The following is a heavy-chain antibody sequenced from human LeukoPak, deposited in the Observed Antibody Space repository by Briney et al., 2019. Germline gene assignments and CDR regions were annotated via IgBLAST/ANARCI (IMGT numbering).Heavy chain of an antibody. CDR2: IKSDGTT. J-gene: IGHJ4*02. CDR1: GFIFSDYW. CDR3: ARDYKFGLDY. Sequence: PGRSLRLSCAVSGFIFSDYWMHWVRQGPGKGLEWLSRIKSDGTTTYADSVEGRFTVSRDNAKNTLYLQMNSLRAEDTAVYYCARDYKFGLDYWGQGTLVTVSS. V-gene: IGHV3-74*01. D-gene: IGHD3-16*01.